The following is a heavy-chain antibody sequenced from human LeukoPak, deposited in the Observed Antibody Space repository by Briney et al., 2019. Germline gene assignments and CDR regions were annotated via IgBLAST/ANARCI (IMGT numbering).Heavy chain of an antibody. J-gene: IGHJ4*02. CDR2: ISWNSGSI. CDR3: AKDSGYSGYDKFNFDY. CDR1: GFTFDDYA. V-gene: IGHV3-9*01. D-gene: IGHD5-12*01. Sequence: PGGSLRLSCAASGFTFDDYAMHWVRHAPGKGLEWVSGISWNSGSIGYADSVKGRFTISRDNAKNSLYLQMNSLRAEDTALYYCAKDSGYSGYDKFNFDYWGQGTLVTVSS.